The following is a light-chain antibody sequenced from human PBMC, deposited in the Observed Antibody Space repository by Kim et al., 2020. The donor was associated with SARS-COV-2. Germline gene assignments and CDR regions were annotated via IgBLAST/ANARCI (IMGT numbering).Light chain of an antibody. Sequence: GQSITIFCSVTNNDVGGYNYVSWYQQHPGKAPKLLIYDVKRRPSGVSDRFSGSKSGYRASLTISGLQPEDEADYYCSSYTAASTSVLGTGTKVTVL. CDR1: NNDVGGYNY. CDR2: DVK. V-gene: IGLV2-14*03. CDR3: SSYTAASTSV. J-gene: IGLJ1*01.